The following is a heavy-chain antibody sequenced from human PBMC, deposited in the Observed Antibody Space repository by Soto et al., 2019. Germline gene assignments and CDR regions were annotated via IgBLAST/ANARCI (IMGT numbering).Heavy chain of an antibody. J-gene: IGHJ4*02. Sequence: QVQLVESGGGVVQPGRSLRLSCAASGFTFSSYGMHWVRQAPGKGREWVAVMWYDGSNKYYADSVKGLFPISRDNSKNSLYLPRNSLRAEDTAVYYCARAPFYDSSGYYAYWGQGTLVTVSS. CDR3: ARAPFYDSSGYYAY. V-gene: IGHV3-33*01. CDR1: GFTFSSYG. CDR2: MWYDGSNK. D-gene: IGHD3-22*01.